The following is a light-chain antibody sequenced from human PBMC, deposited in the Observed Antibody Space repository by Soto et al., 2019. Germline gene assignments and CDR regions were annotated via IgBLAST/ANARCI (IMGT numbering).Light chain of an antibody. CDR2: GNS. V-gene: IGLV1-40*01. J-gene: IGLJ1*01. CDR1: SANIGAGYD. Sequence: QSVLAQPPSVSGAPGKKVTISCTGSSANIGAGYDLHWYQQLPGTAPKRLLYGNSNRPSGVPDRFSGYKSGTSASLAITGLQAEDEADYYCQSYDSSLSAYVFGTGTKRTVL. CDR3: QSYDSSLSAYV.